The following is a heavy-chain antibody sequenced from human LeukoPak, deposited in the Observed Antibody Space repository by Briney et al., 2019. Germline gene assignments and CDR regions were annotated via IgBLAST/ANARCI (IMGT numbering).Heavy chain of an antibody. CDR3: ATQPQYCSSTSCYSDY. CDR1: GGTFSSYA. D-gene: IGHD2-2*01. Sequence: SVKVSCKASGGTFSSYAISWVRQAPGQRLEWMGGIIPIFGTANYAQKFQGRVTITADESTSTAYMELSSLRSEDTAVYYCATQPQYCSSTSCYSDYWGQGTLVTASS. CDR2: IIPIFGTA. V-gene: IGHV1-69*01. J-gene: IGHJ4*02.